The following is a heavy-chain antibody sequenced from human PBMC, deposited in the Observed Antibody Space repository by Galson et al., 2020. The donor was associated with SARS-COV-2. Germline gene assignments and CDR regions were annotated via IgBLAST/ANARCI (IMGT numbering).Heavy chain of an antibody. Sequence: GGSLRLSCAASGFTFDDYAMHWVRQAPGKGLEWVSGISWNSGSIGYADSVKGRFTISRDNAKNSLYLQMNSLRAEDTALYYCAKEKSNYYDSSGYLDYWGQGTLVTVSS. CDR1: GFTFDDYA. CDR2: ISWNSGSI. V-gene: IGHV3-9*01. J-gene: IGHJ4*02. D-gene: IGHD3-22*01. CDR3: AKEKSNYYDSSGYLDY.